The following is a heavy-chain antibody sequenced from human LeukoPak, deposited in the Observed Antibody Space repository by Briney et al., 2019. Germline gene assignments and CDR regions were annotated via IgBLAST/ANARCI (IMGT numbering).Heavy chain of an antibody. D-gene: IGHD5-24*01. V-gene: IGHV3-7*01. CDR1: GFPFSRYW. CDR3: ARSESTMTTWSMDY. CDR2: IKQEGSER. Sequence: AGGSLRLSCATSGFPFSRYWMTWVRQAPGKGLEWVAYIKQEGSERYYGDSVEGRFTISRDNARNSVYLQMNSLRAEDTATYYCARSESTMTTWSMDYWGQGILVTVSS. J-gene: IGHJ4*02.